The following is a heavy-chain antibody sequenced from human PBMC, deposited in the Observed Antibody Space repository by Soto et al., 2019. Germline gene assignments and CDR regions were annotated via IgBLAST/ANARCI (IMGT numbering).Heavy chain of an antibody. CDR3: ASGRSYYYYYYGMDV. CDR2: IIPIFGTA. CDR1: GGTFSSYA. J-gene: IGHJ6*02. V-gene: IGHV1-69*06. Sequence: ASVKVSCKASGGTFSSYAISWVRQAPGQGLEWMGGIIPIFGTANYAQKFQGRVTITADKSTSTAYMELSSLRSEDTAVYYCASGRSYYYYYYGMDVWGQGTTVIVSS.